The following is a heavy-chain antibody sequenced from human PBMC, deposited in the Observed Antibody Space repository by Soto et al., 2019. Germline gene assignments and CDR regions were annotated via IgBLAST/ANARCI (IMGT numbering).Heavy chain of an antibody. CDR1: GYTFTTYY. V-gene: IGHV1-46*01. Sequence: QVQLVQSGAEVKKPGASVKVSCKASGYTFTTYYMHWVRQAPGQGLEWMGIISPDGGRTSYAQKFQGGVTMTRDTSTRTGYMELSSLRSEATAVYYCATRDPGHYWGQGTLGTVSS. CDR2: ISPDGGRT. J-gene: IGHJ4*02. CDR3: ATRDPGHY.